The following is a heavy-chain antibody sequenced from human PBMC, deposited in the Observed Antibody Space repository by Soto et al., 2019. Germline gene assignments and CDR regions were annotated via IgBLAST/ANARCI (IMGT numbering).Heavy chain of an antibody. V-gene: IGHV1-8*01. Sequence: ASVKVSCKASGYTVTSYDINWVRQATGQGLEGMGWMNPNSGNTGYAQKFQGRVTMTRNTSISTAYMELSSLRSEDTAVYYCARGPTKYQLLRSRQSRPYYFDYWGHGTLVTVSS. J-gene: IGHJ4*01. CDR2: MNPNSGNT. D-gene: IGHD2-2*01. CDR3: ARGPTKYQLLRSRQSRPYYFDY. CDR1: GYTVTSYD.